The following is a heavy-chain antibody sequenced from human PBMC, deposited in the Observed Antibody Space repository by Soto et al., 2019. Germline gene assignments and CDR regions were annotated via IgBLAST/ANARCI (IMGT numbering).Heavy chain of an antibody. CDR2: ISHNGAST. CDR1: GFTFSTYA. Sequence: GGSLRLSCAASGFTFSTYAMSWVRQAPGKGLEYVSSISHNGASTYYADSVKGRFIISRDNSKNSLFLQMSSLRTEDTAVYYCVKDRAIDYWGQGTLVTVSS. D-gene: IGHD3-10*01. J-gene: IGHJ4*01. CDR3: VKDRAIDY. V-gene: IGHV3-64D*08.